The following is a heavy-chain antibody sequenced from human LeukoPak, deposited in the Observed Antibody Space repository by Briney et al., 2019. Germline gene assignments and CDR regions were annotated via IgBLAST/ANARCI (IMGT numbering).Heavy chain of an antibody. J-gene: IGHJ6*03. CDR1: GGSFSGYY. Sequence: SETLSLTCAVYGGSFSGYYWSWIRQPPGKGLEWIGEINHSGSTNYNPSLKSRVTISVDTSKNQFSLKLSSVTAADTAAYYCARVAYSYQPPNYYYYYYMDVRGKGTTVTISS. CDR3: ARVAYSYQPPNYYYYYYMDV. D-gene: IGHD5-18*01. CDR2: INHSGST. V-gene: IGHV4-34*01.